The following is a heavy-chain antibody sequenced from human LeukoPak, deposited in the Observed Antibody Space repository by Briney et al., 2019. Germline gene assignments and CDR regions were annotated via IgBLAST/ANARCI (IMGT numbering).Heavy chain of an antibody. Sequence: GGSLRLSCAASGFSFSSFAMTWVRQAPGKGLEWVSSITGGHYAAYNTDSVKGRFTISRDNAKNTLYLQMNSLRADDTAIYYCTKDPNGDYIGAFDPWGQGTLVTVSS. CDR3: TKDPNGDYIGAFDP. D-gene: IGHD4-17*01. CDR1: GFSFSSFA. CDR2: ITGGHYAA. J-gene: IGHJ5*02. V-gene: IGHV3-23*01.